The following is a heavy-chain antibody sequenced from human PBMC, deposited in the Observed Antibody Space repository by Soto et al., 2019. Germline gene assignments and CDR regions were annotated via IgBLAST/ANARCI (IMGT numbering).Heavy chain of an antibody. CDR1: GGSVSSAGYF. CDR3: ARHRPAASRYAYYHYMDV. CDR2: VYFSGDS. J-gene: IGHJ6*03. V-gene: IGHV4-39*01. Sequence: QLQLEESGPGLVKPSETLSLICTVSGGSVSSAGYFWGWIRPPTGKGLEWLGSVYFSGDSYSSPSLKIRVAMSVDTSKSLFSLNLTSATAADTAVYYCARHRPAASRYAYYHYMDVWGKGNTVTVSS. D-gene: IGHD3-9*01.